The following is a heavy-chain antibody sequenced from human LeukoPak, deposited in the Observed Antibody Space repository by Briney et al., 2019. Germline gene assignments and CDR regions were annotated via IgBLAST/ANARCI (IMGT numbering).Heavy chain of an antibody. J-gene: IGHJ4*02. D-gene: IGHD6-13*01. CDR2: ISSSSSYI. V-gene: IGHV3-21*01. CDR1: GFTFSSYS. CDR3: VTAAGLGVYYFDY. Sequence: GSLRLSCAASGFTFSSYSMNWVRQAPGKGLEWASSISSSSSYIYYADSVKGRFTISRDNAKNSLYLQMNSLRAEDTAVYYCVTAAGLGVYYFDYWGQGTLVTVSS.